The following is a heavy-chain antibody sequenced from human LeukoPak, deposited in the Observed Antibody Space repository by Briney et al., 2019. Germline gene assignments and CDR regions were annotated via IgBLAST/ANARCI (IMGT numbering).Heavy chain of an antibody. CDR2: ISREGSDT. V-gene: IGHV3-74*01. CDR1: GYSFSYYL. Sequence: GSLRLSCAPPGYSFSYYLLCSVRDAPRGGLVWGADISREGSDTTYADSVKGRFTISRDNAKDTVYLQMNSLRAEDTAVYYCLRDIYTGTNWYMGQGWFDPWGQGTLVTVSS. D-gene: IGHD6-13*01. J-gene: IGHJ5*02. CDR3: LRDIYTGTNWYMGQGWFDP.